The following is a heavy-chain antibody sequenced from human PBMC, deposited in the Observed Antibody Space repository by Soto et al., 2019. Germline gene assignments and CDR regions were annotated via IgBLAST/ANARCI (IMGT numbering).Heavy chain of an antibody. V-gene: IGHV1-2*04. J-gene: IGHJ4*02. Sequence: ASVKVSCKASGYTFTGYYMHWVRQAPGQGLEWMGWINPNSGGTNYAQKFQGWVTMTRDTSISTAYMGLSRLRSDDTAVYYCARGPVVVVAATPDFDYWGQGTLVTVSS. CDR1: GYTFTGYY. D-gene: IGHD2-15*01. CDR3: ARGPVVVVAATPDFDY. CDR2: INPNSGGT.